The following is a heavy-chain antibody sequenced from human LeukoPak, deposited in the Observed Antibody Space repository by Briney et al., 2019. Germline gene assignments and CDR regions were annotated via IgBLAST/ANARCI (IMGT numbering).Heavy chain of an antibody. CDR3: AREGYYYDSSGIDY. CDR1: GYTFTSYG. CDR2: ISAYNGNT. D-gene: IGHD3-22*01. Sequence: ASVKVSCKASGYTFTSYGISWVRQAPGQGLEWMGWISAYNGNTNYAQKLQGRVTMTTDASTSTAYMELRSLRSDDTAVYYCAREGYYYDSSGIDYWGQGTLVTVSS. J-gene: IGHJ4*02. V-gene: IGHV1-18*01.